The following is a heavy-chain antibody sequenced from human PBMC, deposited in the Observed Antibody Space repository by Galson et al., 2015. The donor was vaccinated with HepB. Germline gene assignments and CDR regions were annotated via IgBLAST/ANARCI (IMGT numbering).Heavy chain of an antibody. D-gene: IGHD6-13*01. CDR3: AKGGAYTSSSLDS. CDR2: ISASGAST. J-gene: IGHJ4*02. CDR1: GFTFGSYA. V-gene: IGHV3-23*01. Sequence: SLRLSCAASGFTFGSYAMSWVRQAPGKGLEWVSAISASGASTYYADSVKGRFTISRDSSKNTLYLQMNSLRAEDTAMYYCAKGGAYTSSSLDSWGQGTLVTVSA.